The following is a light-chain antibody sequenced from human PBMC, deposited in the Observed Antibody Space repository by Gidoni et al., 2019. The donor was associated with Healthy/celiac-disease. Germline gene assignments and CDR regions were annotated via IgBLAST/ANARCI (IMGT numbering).Light chain of an antibody. CDR2: GAS. Sequence: TLSLSPGERATLSCRASQSVSSSYLAWYQQKPGQAPRLLIYGASSRATGIPDRFSGSGSGTDFTLTISRREPEDFAVYYCQQYGSSPWTFGQGTKVEIK. CDR1: QSVSSSY. V-gene: IGKV3-20*01. J-gene: IGKJ1*01. CDR3: QQYGSSPWT.